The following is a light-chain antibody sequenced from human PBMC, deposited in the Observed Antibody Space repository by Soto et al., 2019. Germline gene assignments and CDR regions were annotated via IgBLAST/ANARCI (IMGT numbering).Light chain of an antibody. V-gene: IGLV2-14*01. CDR1: SGDVGTYNY. Sequence: QSVLTQPASVSGSPGQSITISCTGTSGDVGTYNYVSWYQQHAGKAPKLIIYEVSNRPSGVSNRFSGSKSGNTASLTISGLQAEDEADYYCSSYTSSSTLYVFGTGTKVTAL. J-gene: IGLJ1*01. CDR2: EVS. CDR3: SSYTSSSTLYV.